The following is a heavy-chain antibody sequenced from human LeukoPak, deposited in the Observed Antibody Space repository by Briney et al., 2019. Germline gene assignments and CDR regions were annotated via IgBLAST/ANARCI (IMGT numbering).Heavy chain of an antibody. CDR2: VYYSGST. CDR1: GASIKIRNYY. V-gene: IGHV4-39*01. J-gene: IGHJ4*02. D-gene: IGHD6-13*01. CDR3: ARQGAAASGRAFDY. Sequence: SETLSLTCTVSGASIKIRNYYWGWIRQPPGKGLEWIGSVYYSGSTYYSPSLKSRVTTSVDTSKNQFSLKLSSVTAADTAVYYCARQGAAASGRAFDYWGQGTLVTVSS.